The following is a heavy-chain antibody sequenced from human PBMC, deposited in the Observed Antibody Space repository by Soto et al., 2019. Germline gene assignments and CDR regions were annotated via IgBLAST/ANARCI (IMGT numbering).Heavy chain of an antibody. V-gene: IGHV4-61*01. CDR3: ARDQVGWAWFAP. CDR2: IIDSGNT. Sequence: QVQLQESGPGLVKASETLSLTCTVSGDSVSSGSNYWSWIRQSPGRGLEWIGYIIDSGNTNYNPSLKSRVIISVDTSKNQFSLKVNSVTTADTAVYYCARDQVGWAWFAPWGQGMLVTVSS. CDR1: GDSVSSGSNY. J-gene: IGHJ5*02. D-gene: IGHD1-26*01.